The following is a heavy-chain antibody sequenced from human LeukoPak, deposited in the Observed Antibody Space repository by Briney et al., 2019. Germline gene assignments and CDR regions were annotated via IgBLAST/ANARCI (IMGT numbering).Heavy chain of an antibody. CDR1: GYTFTSYD. Sequence: ASVKVSCKASGYTFTSYDINWVRQATGQGLEWMGWMNPNSGNTGYAQKFQGRVTMTRNTSISTAYMELSSLRSEDTAVYYCARATRITMVRGVIRVYYFDYWGQGTLVTVSS. D-gene: IGHD3-10*01. CDR3: ARATRITMVRGVIRVYYFDY. V-gene: IGHV1-8*01. J-gene: IGHJ4*02. CDR2: MNPNSGNT.